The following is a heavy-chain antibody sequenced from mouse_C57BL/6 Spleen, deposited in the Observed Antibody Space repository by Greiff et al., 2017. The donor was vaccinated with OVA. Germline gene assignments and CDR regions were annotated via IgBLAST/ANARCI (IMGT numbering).Heavy chain of an antibody. CDR2: ISSGSSTI. V-gene: IGHV5-17*01. CDR3: ARGNWDVYYFDY. J-gene: IGHJ2*01. D-gene: IGHD4-1*01. Sequence: EVNVVESGGGLVKPGGSLKLSCAASGFTFSDYGMHWVRQAPEKGLEWVAYISSGSSTIYYADTVKGRFTISRDNAKNTLFLQMTSLRSEDTAMYYCARGNWDVYYFDYWGQGTTLTVSS. CDR1: GFTFSDYG.